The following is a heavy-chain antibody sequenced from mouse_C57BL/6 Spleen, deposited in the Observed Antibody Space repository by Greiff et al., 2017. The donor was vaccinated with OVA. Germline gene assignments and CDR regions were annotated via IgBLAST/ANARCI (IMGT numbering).Heavy chain of an antibody. CDR1: GYTFTDYN. Sequence: VQLQQSGPELVKPGASVKMSCKASGYTFTDYNMHWVKQSHGKSLEWIGYINPNNGGTSYNQKFKGKATLTVNKSSSTAYMELRSLTSEDSAVYYCAGPFYGSSSYYFDYWGQGTTLTVSS. J-gene: IGHJ2*01. D-gene: IGHD1-1*01. CDR3: AGPFYGSSSYYFDY. CDR2: INPNNGGT. V-gene: IGHV1-22*01.